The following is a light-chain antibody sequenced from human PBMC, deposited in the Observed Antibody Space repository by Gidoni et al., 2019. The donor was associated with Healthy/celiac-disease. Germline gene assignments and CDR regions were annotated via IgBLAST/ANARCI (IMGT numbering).Light chain of an antibody. V-gene: IGKV3-11*01. CDR2: DAS. Sequence: EIVLTQSPATLSLSPGERATLSCRASQSVSSYIAWYQQNPGQAPRLLIYDASNRATGIPARFSGSGSGTGFALTISSLEPEDVAVYYCQQRSNWPPVKTFGQGTKVEIK. J-gene: IGKJ1*01. CDR1: QSVSSY. CDR3: QQRSNWPPVKT.